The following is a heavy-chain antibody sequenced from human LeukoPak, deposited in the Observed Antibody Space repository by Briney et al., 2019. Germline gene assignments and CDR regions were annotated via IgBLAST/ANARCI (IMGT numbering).Heavy chain of an antibody. CDR1: GGTFSSYA. D-gene: IGHD3-22*01. CDR3: ARVDSSGYPTFDY. Sequence: ASVTVSCKASGGTFSSYAISWVRQAPGQGLEWMGGIILIFGTANYAQKFQGRVTITTDESTSTAYMELSSLRSEDTAVYYCARVDSSGYPTFDYWGQGTLVTVSS. V-gene: IGHV1-69*05. J-gene: IGHJ4*02. CDR2: IILIFGTA.